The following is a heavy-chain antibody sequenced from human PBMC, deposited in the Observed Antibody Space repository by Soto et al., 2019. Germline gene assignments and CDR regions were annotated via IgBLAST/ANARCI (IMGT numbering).Heavy chain of an antibody. V-gene: IGHV1-24*01. D-gene: IGHD3-16*01. Sequence: GASVKVSCKVSGYTLTELSMHWVRQAPGKGLEWMGGFIPKYGKTTYAQKFQGRVTITEDKSTSTAYMELGSLRSEDTAVYYCARGGGRDGYNYVDYWGQGTLVTVSS. CDR2: FIPKYGKT. CDR3: ARGGGRDGYNYVDY. J-gene: IGHJ4*02. CDR1: GYTLTELS.